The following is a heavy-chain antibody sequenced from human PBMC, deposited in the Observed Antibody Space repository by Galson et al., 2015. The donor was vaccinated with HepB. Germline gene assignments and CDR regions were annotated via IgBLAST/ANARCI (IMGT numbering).Heavy chain of an antibody. V-gene: IGHV3-7*04. J-gene: IGHJ4*02. Sequence: SLRLSCAASGFTFSYFWMGWVRQAPGKGLEWVAKIKNDGSEEYYADSVKGRVAISRDNAKNSLYLQMNSLRVEDTAVYFCARVRGFGLAIKGYFDYWGQGALVTVSS. CDR1: GFTFSYFW. D-gene: IGHD3-16*01. CDR2: IKNDGSEE. CDR3: ARVRGFGLAIKGYFDY.